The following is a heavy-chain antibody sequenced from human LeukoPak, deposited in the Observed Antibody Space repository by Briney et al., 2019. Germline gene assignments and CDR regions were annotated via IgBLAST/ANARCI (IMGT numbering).Heavy chain of an antibody. CDR1: GYTFTSYY. CDR3: ARDMGAVGATSSVYFDY. V-gene: IGHV1-46*01. CDR2: INPSGGST. D-gene: IGHD1-26*01. J-gene: IGHJ4*02. Sequence: ASVKVSCKASGYTFTSYYMHWVRQAPGQGLEWMGIINPSGGSTSYAQKFQGRVTMTRDTSTSTVYMELSSLRSEDTAVYYCARDMGAVGATSSVYFDYWGQGTLATVSS.